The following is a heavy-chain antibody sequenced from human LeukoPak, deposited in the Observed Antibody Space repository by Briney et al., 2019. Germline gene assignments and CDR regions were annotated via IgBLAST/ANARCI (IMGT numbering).Heavy chain of an antibody. CDR3: ATQGEYYDSSGYQFPFDY. Sequence: GGSLRLSCAASGFTFSSYAMSWVRQAPGKGLEWXXAISGSGGSTYYADSVKGRFTISRDNSKNTLYLQMNSLRAEDTAVYYCATQGEYYDSSGYQFPFDYWGQGTLVTVSS. V-gene: IGHV3-23*01. CDR1: GFTFSSYA. J-gene: IGHJ4*02. CDR2: ISGSGGST. D-gene: IGHD3-22*01.